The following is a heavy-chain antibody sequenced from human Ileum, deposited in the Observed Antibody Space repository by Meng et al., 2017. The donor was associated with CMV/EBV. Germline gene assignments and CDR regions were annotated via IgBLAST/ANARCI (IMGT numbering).Heavy chain of an antibody. CDR1: GFTFSDYS. Sequence: ASGFTFSDYSMRWIRQAPGKWLDWLSYLSSSGSTMYYADSVKGRFTISRDNAMNSLSLQMNSLRAEDTAIYYCARFSSSSRRYFDYWGQGTLVTVSS. CDR2: LSSSGSTM. D-gene: IGHD6-6*01. J-gene: IGHJ4*02. CDR3: ARFSSSSRRYFDY. V-gene: IGHV3-11*01.